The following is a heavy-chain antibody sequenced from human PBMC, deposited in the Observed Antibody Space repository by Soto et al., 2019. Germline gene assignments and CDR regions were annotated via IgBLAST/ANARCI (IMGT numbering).Heavy chain of an antibody. J-gene: IGHJ4*02. CDR2: ISGYNGNT. CDR1: GYTLTSYG. D-gene: IGHD3-22*01. V-gene: IGHV1-18*01. Sequence: ASVKVSCKASGYTLTSYGISWVRQAPGQGLEWMGWISGYNGNTNYAQKLQGRVTMTTDISTSTAYMGLRSLRSDDTAVYYCARDPDATYYYDSSGLIYFDYWGQGTLVTVSS. CDR3: ARDPDATYYYDSSGLIYFDY.